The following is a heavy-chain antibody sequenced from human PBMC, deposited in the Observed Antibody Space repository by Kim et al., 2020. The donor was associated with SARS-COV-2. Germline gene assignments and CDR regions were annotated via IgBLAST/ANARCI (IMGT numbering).Heavy chain of an antibody. D-gene: IGHD1-7*01. Sequence: GGSLRLSCEVSGFIFSKYAMSWVRQAPGKGLEWVSYISASGDSTEYPDTVRGRFTVSRDNSKNVLYLQMSSLSGDDTARYYCVRKNWYCFDYWGQGTLLT. CDR1: GFIFSKYA. V-gene: IGHV3-23*01. CDR2: ISASGDST. J-gene: IGHJ4*02. CDR3: VRKNWYCFDY.